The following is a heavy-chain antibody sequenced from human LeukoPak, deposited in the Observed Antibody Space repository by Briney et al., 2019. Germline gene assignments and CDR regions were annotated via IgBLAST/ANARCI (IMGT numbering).Heavy chain of an antibody. CDR3: AKDKYYYDSSGYSYLGAFDI. D-gene: IGHD3-22*01. J-gene: IGHJ3*02. CDR2: ISSSSSYI. Sequence: GGPLRLSCAASGFTFSSYSMNWVRQAPGKGLEWVSSISSSSSYIYYADSVKGRFTISRDNSKNTLYLQMNSLRAEDTAVYYCAKDKYYYDSSGYSYLGAFDIWGQETMVTVSS. CDR1: GFTFSSYS. V-gene: IGHV3-21*04.